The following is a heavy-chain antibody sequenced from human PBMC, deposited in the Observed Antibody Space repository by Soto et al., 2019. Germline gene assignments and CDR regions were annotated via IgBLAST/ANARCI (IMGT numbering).Heavy chain of an antibody. D-gene: IGHD2-21*01. CDR2: ISSDGGST. J-gene: IGHJ4*02. CDR3: ARASPALGGYSDY. V-gene: IGHV3-64*02. Sequence: EVQLVESGEGLVQPGGSLRLSCAGSGFTFSNYEMHWVRQAPGKGLEYVSTISSDGGSTYYADSVKGRFTISRDNSKSTLYLHMGSLRVEDMAVYYCARASPALGGYSDYWGQGTLVTVSS. CDR1: GFTFSNYE.